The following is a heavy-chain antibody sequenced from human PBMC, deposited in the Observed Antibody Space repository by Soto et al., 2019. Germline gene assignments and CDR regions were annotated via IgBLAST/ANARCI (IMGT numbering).Heavy chain of an antibody. CDR1: GFTFSSFG. D-gene: IGHD3-22*01. J-gene: IGHJ4*02. CDR2: ISSSSAYI. Sequence: PGGSLRLSCAASGFTFSSFGMNWVRQAPGKGLEWVSSISSSSAYIHYEDAVKGRFTISRDNAQNSLYLQMNSLRVEDTAVYYCARVIHYESGGYNLYYFDYWGQGTLVTVSS. CDR3: ARVIHYESGGYNLYYFDY. V-gene: IGHV3-21*01.